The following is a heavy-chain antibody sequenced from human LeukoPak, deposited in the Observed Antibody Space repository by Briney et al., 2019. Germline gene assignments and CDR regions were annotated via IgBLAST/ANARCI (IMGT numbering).Heavy chain of an antibody. CDR3: ARDPLSTNDFDI. J-gene: IGHJ3*02. D-gene: IGHD1-1*01. CDR1: GGSITNSY. V-gene: IGHV4-59*01. Sequence: SETLSLTCTVSGGSITNSYWNWIRQSPGKGLEWIGYINYSGSTNYNPSLKSRVTISVDTSKNQFFLKLSSVTAADTAVYFCARDPLSTNDFDIWGQGTMVTVSS. CDR2: INYSGST.